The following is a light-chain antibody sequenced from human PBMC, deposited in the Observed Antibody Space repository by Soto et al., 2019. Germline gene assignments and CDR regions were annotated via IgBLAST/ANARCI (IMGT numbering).Light chain of an antibody. Sequence: DIQMTQSPSTLSASVGDRVTITCRASQTITTSLAWYQQKPGKAPKLLFYKASNLESGLPSRFSGSGSGTEFTLTISSLQPDDLATYYCQQYGSYSLRTFGQGTRVEI. CDR3: QQYGSYSLRT. CDR1: QTITTS. V-gene: IGKV1-5*03. CDR2: KAS. J-gene: IGKJ1*01.